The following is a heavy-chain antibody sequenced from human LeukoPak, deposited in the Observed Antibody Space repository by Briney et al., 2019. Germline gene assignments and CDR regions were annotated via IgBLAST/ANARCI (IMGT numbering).Heavy chain of an antibody. CDR2: INPNSGGT. J-gene: IGHJ6*02. D-gene: IGHD6-19*01. V-gene: IGHV1-2*02. Sequence: ASVKVSCKASGYIFTNYYMHWVRQAPGQGLEWMGWINPNSGGTNYAQKFQGRVTMTRDPSISTAYMELSRLRSDDTGVYYCARVKSSGWYLYYYYGMDVWGQGTTVTVSS. CDR3: ARVKSSGWYLYYYYGMDV. CDR1: GYIFTNYY.